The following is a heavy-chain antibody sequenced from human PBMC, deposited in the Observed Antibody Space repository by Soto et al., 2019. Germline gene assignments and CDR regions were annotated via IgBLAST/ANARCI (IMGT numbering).Heavy chain of an antibody. Sequence: SETLSHTYRDSGRTFSAYYWSRMRPPPGKGLEWIGEINHSGSTNYNPSLKSRVTISVDTPKNQFSLKLSSVTAADTAVYYCARGAYYYDSSGHYYVFFDYWGQG. CDR3: ARGAYYYDSSGHYYVFFDY. CDR1: GRTFSAYY. CDR2: INHSGST. J-gene: IGHJ4*02. V-gene: IGHV4-34*01. D-gene: IGHD3-22*01.